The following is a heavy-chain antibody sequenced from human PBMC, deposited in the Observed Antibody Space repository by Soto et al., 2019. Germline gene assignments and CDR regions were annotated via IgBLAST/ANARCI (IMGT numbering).Heavy chain of an antibody. CDR2: IYYSGST. CDR1: GGSISSYY. D-gene: IGHD6-25*01. CDR3: ARRGRLNDAFDI. Sequence: PSETLSLTCTVSGGSISSYYWSWIRQPPGKGLEWIGYIYYSGSTNYNPSLKSRVTISVDTSKNQFSLKLSSVTAADTAAYYCARRGRLNDAFDIWGQGTMVTVSS. J-gene: IGHJ3*02. V-gene: IGHV4-59*01.